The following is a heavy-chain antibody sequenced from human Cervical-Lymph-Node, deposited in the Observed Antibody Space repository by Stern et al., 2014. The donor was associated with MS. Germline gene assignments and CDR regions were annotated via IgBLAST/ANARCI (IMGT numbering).Heavy chain of an antibody. CDR3: ASTYDLDV. V-gene: IGHV4-59*01. Sequence: DQLVESSPGLVKPSETLSLTCTVSGASISSYFWSWIRQTPGKRLEWIGYVYNNGRTSYSPSLRSRSSISVDTSKNQFSLKLSSVTAADTAVYFCASTYDLDVWGQGTTVIVSS. CDR1: GASISSYF. CDR2: VYNNGRT. J-gene: IGHJ6*02.